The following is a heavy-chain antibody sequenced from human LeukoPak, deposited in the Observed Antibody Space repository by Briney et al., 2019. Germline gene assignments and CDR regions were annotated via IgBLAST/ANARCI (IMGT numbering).Heavy chain of an antibody. CDR1: GYTFTSYG. V-gene: IGHV1-18*01. D-gene: IGHD1-1*01. CDR3: ARGPLVQLERRFGWFDP. CDR2: ISAYNGNT. Sequence: ASVKVSCKASGYTFTSYGISWVRQAPGQGLEWMGWISAYNGNTNYAQKLQGRVTMTTDTSTGKAYMELRSLRSDDTAVYYCARGPLVQLERRFGWFDPWGQGTLVTVSS. J-gene: IGHJ5*02.